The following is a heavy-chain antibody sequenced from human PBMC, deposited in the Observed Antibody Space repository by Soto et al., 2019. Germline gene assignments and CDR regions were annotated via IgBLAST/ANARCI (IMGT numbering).Heavy chain of an antibody. V-gene: IGHV3-23*01. J-gene: IGHJ5*02. D-gene: IGHD6-13*01. CDR1: GISLSNNA. Sequence: EVQLLESGGGLVQPGGSLRVSCAASGISLSNNAMSWVRQAPGKGLEWVSSISASGTSTYYADSVTGRFTISRDISSNTLYLEMHSLRADDTAVHYCAKRGDSTSWYWFGPWGQGTLVTVSS. CDR2: ISASGTST. CDR3: AKRGDSTSWYWFGP.